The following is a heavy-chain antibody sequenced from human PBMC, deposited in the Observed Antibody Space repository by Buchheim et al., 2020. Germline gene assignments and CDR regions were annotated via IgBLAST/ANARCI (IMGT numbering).Heavy chain of an antibody. Sequence: QVQLVESGGGVVQPGRSLRLSCAASGFTFGSYGMHWVRQAPGRGLEWVAVISYDGSNKYYADSVKGRFIIPRDNSKNTLYLQMNSLRAEATAVYYCAKSALSGSAWPDYWGQGTL. D-gene: IGHD6-19*01. CDR3: AKSALSGSAWPDY. V-gene: IGHV3-30*18. J-gene: IGHJ4*02. CDR1: GFTFGSYG. CDR2: ISYDGSNK.